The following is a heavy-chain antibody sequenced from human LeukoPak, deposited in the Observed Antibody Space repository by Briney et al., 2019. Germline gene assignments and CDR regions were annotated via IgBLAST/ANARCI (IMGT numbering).Heavy chain of an antibody. J-gene: IGHJ4*02. CDR1: GGSFSCHY. V-gene: IGHV4-34*01. Sequence: SETLSLTCAVYGGSFSCHYWSWIRQPPGKGLEWIGEINHIGSTDYNPSLKSRVTIAVDTSKNQFSLKLSSVTAADTAVYYCATTPTALVRGGYYFDNWGRGTLVTVSS. CDR3: ATTPTALVRGGYYFDN. CDR2: INHIGST. D-gene: IGHD6-6*01.